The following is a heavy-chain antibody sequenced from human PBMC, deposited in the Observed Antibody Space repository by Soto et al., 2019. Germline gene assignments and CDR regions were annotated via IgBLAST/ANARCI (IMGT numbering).Heavy chain of an antibody. Sequence: GASVKVSCKASGGTFSSYAISWVRQAPGQGLEWMGGIIPIFGTANYAQKFQGRVTITADKSTSTAYMELSSLRSEDTAVYYCERESSHYDFWSGYYKGPRYYYYYYGMDVWGQGTTVTVSS. J-gene: IGHJ6*02. V-gene: IGHV1-69*06. CDR3: ERESSHYDFWSGYYKGPRYYYYYYGMDV. CDR2: IIPIFGTA. D-gene: IGHD3-3*01. CDR1: GGTFSSYA.